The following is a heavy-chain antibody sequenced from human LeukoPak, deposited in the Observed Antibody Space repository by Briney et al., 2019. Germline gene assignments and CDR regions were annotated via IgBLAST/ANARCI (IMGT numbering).Heavy chain of an antibody. D-gene: IGHD4-17*01. CDR1: GFTFSSYS. CDR3: ARDMYGDFSFDY. Sequence: GGSLRLSYAASGFTFSSYSMNWVRQAPGKGLEWVSSISSSSSYIYYADSVKGRFTISRDNAKNSLYLQMNSLRAEDTAVYYCARDMYGDFSFDYWGQGTLVTVSS. V-gene: IGHV3-21*01. J-gene: IGHJ4*02. CDR2: ISSSSSYI.